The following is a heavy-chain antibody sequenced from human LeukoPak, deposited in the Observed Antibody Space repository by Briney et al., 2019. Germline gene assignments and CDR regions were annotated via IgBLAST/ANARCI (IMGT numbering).Heavy chain of an antibody. D-gene: IGHD3-10*01. J-gene: IGHJ4*02. Sequence: SETLSLTCAVYGGSFSGYYWSWIRQPPGKGPEWIGEINHSGSTNYNPSLKSRVTISVDTSKNQFSLKLSSVTAADTAVYYCARRGVVRGVISHFDYWGQGTLVTVSS. CDR3: ARRGVVRGVISHFDY. CDR2: INHSGST. CDR1: GGSFSGYY. V-gene: IGHV4-34*01.